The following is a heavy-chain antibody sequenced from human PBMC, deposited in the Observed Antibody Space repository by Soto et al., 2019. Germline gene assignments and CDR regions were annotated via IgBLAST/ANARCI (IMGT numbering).Heavy chain of an antibody. J-gene: IGHJ4*02. D-gene: IGHD3-22*01. CDR2: IYYTGNT. Sequence: SETLSLTCTVSGGSLSSGGTGSYWTWVRQLPGKGLEWIGYIYYTGNTYYNPSLKSRPTISIDTSENQFSLKLTSVTAADTAVYFCARGYYDSRGYSNPFDNWGQGTLVTVSS. CDR1: GGSLSSGGTGSY. CDR3: ARGYYDSRGYSNPFDN. V-gene: IGHV4-31*03.